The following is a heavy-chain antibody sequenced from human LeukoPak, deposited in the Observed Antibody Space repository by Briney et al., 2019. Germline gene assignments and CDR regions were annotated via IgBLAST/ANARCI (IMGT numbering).Heavy chain of an antibody. Sequence: PSETLSLTCTVSGGSISSYYWSWIRQPPGKGLEWSGYIYSGWSTNYNPSLKSRVTISVDTSKNQFSLKLSSVTAEDTAVYYCARVLKAGWFAQFDPWGQGTLVTVSS. CDR3: ARVLKAGWFAQFDP. D-gene: IGHD3-10*01. J-gene: IGHJ5*02. CDR1: GGSISSYY. CDR2: IYSGWST. V-gene: IGHV4-4*09.